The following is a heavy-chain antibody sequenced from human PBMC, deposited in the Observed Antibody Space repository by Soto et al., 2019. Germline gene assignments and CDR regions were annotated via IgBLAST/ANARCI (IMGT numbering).Heavy chain of an antibody. CDR2: IYHSGST. CDR3: AEWGALPRYY. CDR1: GGSISSGGDS. Sequence: QLQLQESGSGLVKPSQTLSLTCAVSGGSISSGGDSWSWIRQPPGNGLEWIGYIYHSGSTNYNPSLKSRVPISVDSSKTQFSLKLRSVTGADTAVYYCAEWGALPRYYWGQGTLVTVSS. J-gene: IGHJ4*02. D-gene: IGHD3-3*01. V-gene: IGHV4-30-2*01.